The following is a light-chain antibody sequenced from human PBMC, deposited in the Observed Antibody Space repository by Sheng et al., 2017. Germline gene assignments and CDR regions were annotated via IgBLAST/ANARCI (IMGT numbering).Light chain of an antibody. V-gene: IGKV3-15*01. CDR2: GAS. Sequence: ELVMTQSPATLSVSPGETATLSCRASQSLTNNLAWYQQKPGQPPRLLIYGASTRASGVPARFLGSGSGTDFTLTISSLQSEDFAVYYCQQYDKWPLNFGGGTKVEIK. CDR3: QQYDKWPLN. J-gene: IGKJ4*01. CDR1: QSLTNN.